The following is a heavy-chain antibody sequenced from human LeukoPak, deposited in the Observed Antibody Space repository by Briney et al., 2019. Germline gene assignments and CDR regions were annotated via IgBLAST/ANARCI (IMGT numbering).Heavy chain of an antibody. Sequence: PGGSLTLSCAASGFTFSSYAISWVRQAPGKGLELVSAISGSGGRTYYADSVKGRSTISRDNSKNTLYLQMHSLRAEDTAVYYCAKDAVVIRRWLQLYYFDYWGQGPLVTVSS. J-gene: IGHJ4*02. CDR3: AKDAVVIRRWLQLYYFDY. CDR1: GFTFSSYA. V-gene: IGHV3-23*01. CDR2: ISGSGGRT. D-gene: IGHD5-24*01.